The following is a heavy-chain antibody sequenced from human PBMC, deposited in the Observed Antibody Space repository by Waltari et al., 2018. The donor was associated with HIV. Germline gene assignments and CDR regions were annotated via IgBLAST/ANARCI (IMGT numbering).Heavy chain of an antibody. CDR2: ISYDGSNK. J-gene: IGHJ4*02. D-gene: IGHD3-22*01. V-gene: IGHV3-30*01. CDR1: GFTFTSIA. Sequence: VHLVESGGGVVQHGRSLRLSCAASGFTFTSIAMNCVRHVLGNGLGWVAVISYDGSNKYYADCVKGQFTISRDNSKNTLYLQMNSRRAEDTAVYYCARERILRDRYYDSSGYLDYWGQGTLVTVSS. CDR3: ARERILRDRYYDSSGYLDY.